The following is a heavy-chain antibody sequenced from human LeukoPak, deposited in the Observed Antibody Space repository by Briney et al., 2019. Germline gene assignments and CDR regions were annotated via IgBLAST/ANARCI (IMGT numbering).Heavy chain of an antibody. J-gene: IGHJ6*03. CDR2: IYYSGST. V-gene: IGHV4-59*12. D-gene: IGHD3-10*01. Sequence: AETLTLTCTASGGCISSYYWSWIRQPPGKGLEWIGYIYYSGSTNYNPSLKSRVTILVDTSKNQFSLKLSSVTAADTAVYYCARGLGLWFGEFIYCCYMDVWGKGTTGTVSS. CDR1: GGCISSYY. CDR3: ARGLGLWFGEFIYCCYMDV.